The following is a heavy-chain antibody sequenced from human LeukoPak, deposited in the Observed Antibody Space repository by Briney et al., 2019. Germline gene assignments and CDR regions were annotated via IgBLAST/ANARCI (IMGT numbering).Heavy chain of an antibody. CDR2: IYSGGST. J-gene: IGHJ4*02. CDR3: ARERGRRFFYFDY. Sequence: GGSLRLSCAASGFTVSSNYMSWVRQAPGKGLEWVSVIYSGGSTYYADSVKGRFTISRDNSKNTLYLQMNSLRAEDTAVYYCARERGRRFFYFDYWGQGTLVTVSS. V-gene: IGHV3-53*01. CDR1: GFTVSSNY. D-gene: IGHD3-3*01.